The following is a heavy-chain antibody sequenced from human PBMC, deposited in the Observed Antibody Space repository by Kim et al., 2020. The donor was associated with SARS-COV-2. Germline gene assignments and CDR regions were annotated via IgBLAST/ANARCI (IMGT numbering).Heavy chain of an antibody. Sequence: GGSLRLSCAASGFTFSDYYMSWFRQTPGKGLEWLSHITSSGDTISYADSVKGRFIISRDNANKYLYLQMNSLRAEDTAVYYCGRDPVRRDAYNFDYWGQG. CDR3: GRDPVRRDAYNFDY. CDR1: GFTFSDYY. J-gene: IGHJ4*02. V-gene: IGHV3-11*01. D-gene: IGHD3-10*01. CDR2: ITSSGDTI.